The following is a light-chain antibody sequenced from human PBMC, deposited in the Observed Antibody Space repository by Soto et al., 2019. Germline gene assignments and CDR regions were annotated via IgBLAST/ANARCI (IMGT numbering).Light chain of an antibody. CDR1: QSISHW. CDR2: DAS. J-gene: IGKJ5*01. V-gene: IGKV1-5*01. CDR3: QQYDNLPIT. Sequence: DIQMTQSPSTLSAFVGDTVTITCRASQSISHWLAWYQQRPGRAPKLLIYDASSLESGVPSRFSGSGSGTDFTFTITSLQPEDVAIYFCQQYDNLPITFGQGTRLDIK.